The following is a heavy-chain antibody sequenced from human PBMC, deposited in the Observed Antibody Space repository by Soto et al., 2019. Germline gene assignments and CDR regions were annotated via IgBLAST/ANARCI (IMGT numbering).Heavy chain of an antibody. J-gene: IGHJ6*02. Sequence: GGSLRLSCAASGFTVSSNYMSWVRQAPGKGLEWVSVIYSGGSTYYADSVKGRFTISRAKSKTTMSLQMNSMRAEDTAVYYCERGNCSSTSCRNYYYYGMDVWGQGTTVTVSS. CDR2: IYSGGST. CDR3: ERGNCSSTSCRNYYYYGMDV. V-gene: IGHV3-53*01. CDR1: GFTVSSNY. D-gene: IGHD2-2*01.